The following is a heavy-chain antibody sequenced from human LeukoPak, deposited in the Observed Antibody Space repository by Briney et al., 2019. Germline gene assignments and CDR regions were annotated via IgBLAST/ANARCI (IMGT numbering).Heavy chain of an antibody. V-gene: IGHV3-48*03. Sequence: GGPLRLSCAAYGFTFSSYEMNWVRQAPGKGLEWVSYISSSGDTIYYADSVKGRFTISRDNAKNSLYLQMNSLRAEDTAVYYCARDDRASGSYAVIAFDIWGQGTMVTVSS. J-gene: IGHJ3*02. CDR3: ARDDRASGSYAVIAFDI. D-gene: IGHD1-26*01. CDR1: GFTFSSYE. CDR2: ISSSGDTI.